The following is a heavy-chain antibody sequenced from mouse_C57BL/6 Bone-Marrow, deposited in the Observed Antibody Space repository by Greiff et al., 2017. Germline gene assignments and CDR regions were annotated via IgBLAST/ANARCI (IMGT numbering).Heavy chain of an antibody. CDR3: AREGIYDGYYGVLDY. V-gene: IGHV1-72*01. J-gene: IGHJ4*01. CDR2: IDPNSGGT. Sequence: QVHVKQPGAELVKPGASVKLSCKASGYTFTSYWMHWVKQRPGRGLEWIGRIDPNSGGTKYNEKFQSKATLTVDKPSSTAYMQLSSLTSEDSAVYYCAREGIYDGYYGVLDYWGQGTSVTVSS. D-gene: IGHD2-3*01. CDR1: GYTFTSYW.